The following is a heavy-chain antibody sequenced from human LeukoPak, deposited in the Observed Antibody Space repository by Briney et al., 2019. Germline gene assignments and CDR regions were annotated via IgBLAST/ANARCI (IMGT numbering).Heavy chain of an antibody. CDR2: INPNSGGT. J-gene: IGHJ5*02. D-gene: IGHD6-19*01. Sequence: ASVKVSCKASGYTFTSYGISWVRQAPGQGLEWMGWINPNSGGTNYAQKFQGRVTMTRDTSISTAYMELSRLRSDDTAVYYCARGGDSSGWSWGQGTLVTVSS. V-gene: IGHV1-2*02. CDR3: ARGGDSSGWS. CDR1: GYTFTSYG.